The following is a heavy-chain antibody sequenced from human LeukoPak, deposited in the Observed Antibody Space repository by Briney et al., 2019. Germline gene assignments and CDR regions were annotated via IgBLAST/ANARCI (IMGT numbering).Heavy chain of an antibody. Sequence: ASVKVSCKASGYTFTGYYMHWVRQAPGQGLEWMGWINPNSGGTNYAQKFQGRVTMTRDTSISTAHMELSRLRSDDTAVYYCARLPYSSSSDPPRDYWGQGALVTVSS. J-gene: IGHJ4*02. CDR2: INPNSGGT. CDR1: GYTFTGYY. D-gene: IGHD6-6*01. V-gene: IGHV1-2*02. CDR3: ARLPYSSSSDPPRDY.